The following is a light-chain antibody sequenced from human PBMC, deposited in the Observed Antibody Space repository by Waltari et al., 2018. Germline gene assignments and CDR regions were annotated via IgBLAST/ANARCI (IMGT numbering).Light chain of an antibody. Sequence: DIQMTQSPLSLSASVGDSVTITCQASQDISNYLNWYQQKPGKAPKLLIYDASNLETGVPSRFSGSGSGTDFTLTISSLQPEDIATYYCQQYDNLPLTFGGGTKVEIK. CDR1: QDISNY. V-gene: IGKV1-33*01. CDR3: QQYDNLPLT. J-gene: IGKJ4*01. CDR2: DAS.